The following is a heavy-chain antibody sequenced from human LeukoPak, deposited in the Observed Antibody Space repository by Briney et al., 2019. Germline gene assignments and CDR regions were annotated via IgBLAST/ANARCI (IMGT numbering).Heavy chain of an antibody. Sequence: SETLSLTCTVSGGSISSYYWSWIRQPAGKGLEWIGRIYTSGSTNYNPSLKSRVIMSVDTSKNQFSLKLSSVTAADTAVYYCARGPYYDILTGYYDLDYWGQGTLVTVSS. CDR3: ARGPYYDILTGYYDLDY. V-gene: IGHV4-4*07. CDR1: GGSISSYY. CDR2: IYTSGST. D-gene: IGHD3-9*01. J-gene: IGHJ4*02.